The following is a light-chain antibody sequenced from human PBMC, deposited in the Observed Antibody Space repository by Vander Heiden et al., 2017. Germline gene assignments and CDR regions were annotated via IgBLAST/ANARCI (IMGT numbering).Light chain of an antibody. CDR3: QQYSSSYT. CDR2: WAS. V-gene: IGKV4-1*01. Sequence: DIVMTQSPDSLAVSLGERATINCKSSQSVLYSSNNKNYLDWYQQKPGQPPKLLIYWASTREYGVPDRFSRSGSGTDFTLTSSSLQAEDVAVYYWQQYSSSYTFGQRTKLEIK. CDR1: QSVLYSSNNKNY. J-gene: IGKJ2*01.